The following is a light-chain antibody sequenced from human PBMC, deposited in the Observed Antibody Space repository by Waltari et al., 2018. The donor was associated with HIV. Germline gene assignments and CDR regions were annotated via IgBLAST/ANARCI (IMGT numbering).Light chain of an antibody. CDR3: HQGVDLPPT. Sequence: EIVLTQSPDFQSVTPKEKVIITCRASQSIRSNLHWYQQKPDQSPKLVIKYASQSFSGVPPRFSGSGFGTDFTLTINSLEAEDAATYYCHQGVDLPPTFDQGTKVEIK. CDR1: QSIRSN. CDR2: YAS. J-gene: IGKJ1*01. V-gene: IGKV6-21*01.